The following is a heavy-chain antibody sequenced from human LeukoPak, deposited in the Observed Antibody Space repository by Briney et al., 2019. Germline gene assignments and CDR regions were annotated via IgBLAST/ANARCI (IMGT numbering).Heavy chain of an antibody. D-gene: IGHD3-3*01. CDR1: GGSISSSSYY. J-gene: IGHJ4*02. CDR2: IYYSGST. Sequence: SETLSLTCTVSGGSISSSSYYWGWIRQPPGKGLEWIGSIYYSGSTYYNPSLKSRVTISVDTSKNQFSLKLSSVTAADTAVYYCARVGRITIFGVVRTWFDYWGQGTLVTVSS. CDR3: ARVGRITIFGVVRTWFDY. V-gene: IGHV4-39*07.